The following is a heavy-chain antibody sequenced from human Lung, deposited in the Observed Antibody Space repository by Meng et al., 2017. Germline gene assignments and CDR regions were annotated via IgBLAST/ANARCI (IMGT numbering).Heavy chain of an antibody. CDR3: ARDAAMVKGGDY. J-gene: IGHJ4*02. V-gene: IGHV1-3*01. D-gene: IGHD5-18*01. CDR1: GYTLSTYT. CDR2: INAGNGNT. Sequence: QVQLVQSGAEVKTPGASVKVSCKVSGYTLSTYTMHWVRQAPGQRLEWMGWINAGNGNTKFSQKFQGRVTITRDTSASTAYMELSSLRSEDTAVYYCARDAAMVKGGDYWGQGTLVTVSS.